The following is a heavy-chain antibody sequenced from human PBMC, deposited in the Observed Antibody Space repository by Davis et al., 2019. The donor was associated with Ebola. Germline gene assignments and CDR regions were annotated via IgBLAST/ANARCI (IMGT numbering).Heavy chain of an antibody. D-gene: IGHD2-8*02. CDR2: INPSGGST. CDR1: GYTFTSYY. Sequence: AASVKVSCKASGYTFTSYYMHWVRQAPGQGLEWMGIINPSGGSTSYAQKFQGRVTMTRDTSTSTVHMALSSLRSEDTAVYYCARDGRYCTGGVCYIRDYYYYYGMDVWGQGTTVTVSS. CDR3: ARDGRYCTGGVCYIRDYYYYYGMDV. J-gene: IGHJ6*02. V-gene: IGHV1-46*01.